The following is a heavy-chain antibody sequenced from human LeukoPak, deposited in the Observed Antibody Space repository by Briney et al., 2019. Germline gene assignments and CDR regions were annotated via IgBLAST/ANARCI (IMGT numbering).Heavy chain of an antibody. CDR2: IYYSGST. CDR1: GGSISSYY. Sequence: SETLSLTCTVSGGSISSYYWSWIRQPPGKGLEWIGYIYYSGSTNYNPSLKSRVTISVDTSKNQFSLKLSSVTAADTAVYYCARDTYYYDSSGRAPFDYWGQGTLVTVSS. J-gene: IGHJ4*02. CDR3: ARDTYYYDSSGRAPFDY. V-gene: IGHV4-59*01. D-gene: IGHD3-22*01.